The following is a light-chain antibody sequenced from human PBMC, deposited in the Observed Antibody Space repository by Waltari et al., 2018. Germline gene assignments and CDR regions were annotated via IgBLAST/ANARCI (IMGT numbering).Light chain of an antibody. Sequence: QSALTQPRSVSGSPGQSVAIPCPGTSSDVGGYNYVPWYQQHPGKAPKLMIYDVTKRPSGVPDRFSGSKSGNTASLTISGLQADDEADYYCCSYAGPFGGGTKLTVL. CDR3: CSYAGP. CDR2: DVT. J-gene: IGLJ2*01. CDR1: SSDVGGYNY. V-gene: IGLV2-11*01.